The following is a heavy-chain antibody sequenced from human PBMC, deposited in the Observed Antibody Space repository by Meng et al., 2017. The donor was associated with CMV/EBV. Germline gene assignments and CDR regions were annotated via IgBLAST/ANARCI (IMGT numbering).Heavy chain of an antibody. CDR2: INPNSGGT. CDR3: ARVESAQLGTPPYDY. D-gene: IGHD7-27*01. Sequence: VKVSCKASGYTFTGYYMHWVRQAPGQGLEWMGWINPNSGGTNYAQKFQGRVTMTRDTSISTAYMELSRLRSDDTAVYYCARVESAQLGTPPYDYWGQGTLVTVSS. CDR1: GYTFTGYY. V-gene: IGHV1-2*02. J-gene: IGHJ4*02.